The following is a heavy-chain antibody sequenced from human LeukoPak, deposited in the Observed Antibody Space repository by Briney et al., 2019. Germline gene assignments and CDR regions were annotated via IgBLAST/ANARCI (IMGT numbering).Heavy chain of an antibody. Sequence: RASETLSLTCTVSGGSISSHSWSWIRQPPGKGLEWIGYIYYSGSTNYNPSLKSRVTISVDTSKNQFSLKLRSVTAADTAVYFCAREASRAGTYYFDYWGQGTLLTVSS. J-gene: IGHJ4*02. CDR1: GGSISSHS. V-gene: IGHV4-59*11. CDR2: IYYSGST. D-gene: IGHD3-10*01. CDR3: AREASRAGTYYFDY.